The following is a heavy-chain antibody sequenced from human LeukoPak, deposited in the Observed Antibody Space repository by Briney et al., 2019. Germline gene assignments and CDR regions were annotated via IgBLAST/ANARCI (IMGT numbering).Heavy chain of an antibody. CDR2: INSDGSST. CDR1: GFTFSSYW. V-gene: IGHV3-74*01. D-gene: IGHD6-13*01. Sequence: GGSLRLSCAAFGFTFSSYWMHWVRQAPGKGLVWVSRINSDGSSTSYADSVKGRFTISRDNAKNTLYLQMNSLRAEDTPVYYCARVHTGSIAAGAWGQGTLVTVSS. J-gene: IGHJ5*02. CDR3: ARVHTGSIAAGA.